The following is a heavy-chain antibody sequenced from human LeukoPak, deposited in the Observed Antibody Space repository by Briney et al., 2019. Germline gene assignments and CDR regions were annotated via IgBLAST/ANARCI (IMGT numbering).Heavy chain of an antibody. V-gene: IGHV4-59*11. J-gene: IGHJ4*02. CDR1: GGSISSHY. Sequence: PSETLSLTCTVSGGSISSHYWSWIRQPPGKGLEWIGYIYYGGSTNYNPSLKSRVTTSVDTSKNQFSLKLSSVTAADTAVYYCARANYYDSSGYYFPHFDYWGQGTLVTVSS. D-gene: IGHD3-22*01. CDR3: ARANYYDSSGYYFPHFDY. CDR2: IYYGGST.